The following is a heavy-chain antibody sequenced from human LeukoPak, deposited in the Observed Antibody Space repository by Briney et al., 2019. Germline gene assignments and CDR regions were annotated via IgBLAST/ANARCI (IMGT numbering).Heavy chain of an antibody. J-gene: IGHJ4*02. CDR3: ARDQGGGYNY. D-gene: IGHD5-24*01. Sequence: SVKVSCKASGGTFSSYAISWVRQAPGQGLEWMGRIISILGIANYAQKFQGRVTITADKSTSTAYMELSSLRSEDTAVYYCARDQGGGYNYWGQGTLVTVSS. CDR1: GGTFSSYA. CDR2: IISILGIA. V-gene: IGHV1-69*04.